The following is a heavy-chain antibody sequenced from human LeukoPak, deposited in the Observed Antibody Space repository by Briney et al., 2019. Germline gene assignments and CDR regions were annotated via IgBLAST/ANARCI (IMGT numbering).Heavy chain of an antibody. V-gene: IGHV4-39*07. J-gene: IGHJ5*02. D-gene: IGHD2-2*01. CDR2: IYYSGST. CDR3: ARETPPYEFGGCSSTSCYPGWFDP. CDR1: GGSISSSSYY. Sequence: SETLSLTCTVSGGSISSSSYYWGWIRQPPGKGLEWIGSIYYSGSTDYNPSLKSRVTISVDTSKNQFSLKLSSVTAADTAVYYCARETPPYEFGGCSSTSCYPGWFDPWGQGTLVTVSS.